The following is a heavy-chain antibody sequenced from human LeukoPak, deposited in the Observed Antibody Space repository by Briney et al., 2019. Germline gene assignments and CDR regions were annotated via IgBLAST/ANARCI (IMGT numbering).Heavy chain of an antibody. CDR2: ISSTSIYK. CDR1: GFTFSSYS. V-gene: IGHV3-21*04. D-gene: IGHD6-13*01. CDR3: AKQSGSSRSYGFDY. Sequence: GGSLRLSCAASGFTFSSYSMNWVRQAPGKGLEWVSSISSTSIYKYYADSVKGRFTISRDNAKDSLFLQMNSLRAEDTAVYYCAKQSGSSRSYGFDYWGQGTLVTVSS. J-gene: IGHJ4*02.